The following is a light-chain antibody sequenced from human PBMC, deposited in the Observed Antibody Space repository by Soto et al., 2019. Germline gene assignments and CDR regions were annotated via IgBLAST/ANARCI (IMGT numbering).Light chain of an antibody. CDR2: GAS. Sequence: EIVMTQSLATLSVSPGERATLSCRASQSVSSNFAWYQQKPGQAPRLLIYGASTRATGIPARFSGSGSGTEFTLTISSLQSEDFAVYYCQQYNNWPWTFGQGTKVEIK. CDR3: QQYNNWPWT. CDR1: QSVSSN. J-gene: IGKJ1*01. V-gene: IGKV3-15*01.